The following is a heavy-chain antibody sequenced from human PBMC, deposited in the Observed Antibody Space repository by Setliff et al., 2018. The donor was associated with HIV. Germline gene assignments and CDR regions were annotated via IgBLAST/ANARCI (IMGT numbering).Heavy chain of an antibody. J-gene: IGHJ4*02. CDR3: AKELAASGLGYFDS. Sequence: GGSLRLSCAGSGFTFSSYAMSWVRQAPGKGLQWVSAISGSTGATFYTDSVKGRLTISRDNSKNTVYLQMNSLRAEDTAEYYCAKELAASGLGYFDSWGRGILVTVSS. CDR1: GFTFSSYA. V-gene: IGHV3-23*01. D-gene: IGHD3-22*01. CDR2: ISGSTGAT.